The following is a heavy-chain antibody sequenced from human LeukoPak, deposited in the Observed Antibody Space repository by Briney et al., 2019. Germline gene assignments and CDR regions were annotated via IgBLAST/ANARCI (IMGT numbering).Heavy chain of an antibody. Sequence: ASVKVSCKASGGTFSSYAISWVRQAPGQGLEWMGMINPSGGTTTYAQKFQGRVTMTRDTSTSTVYMELSSLRSEDTAVYYCARPYSSGWYVLDYWGQGTLVTASS. D-gene: IGHD6-19*01. CDR2: INPSGGTT. J-gene: IGHJ4*02. CDR3: ARPYSSGWYVLDY. V-gene: IGHV1-46*01. CDR1: GGTFSSYA.